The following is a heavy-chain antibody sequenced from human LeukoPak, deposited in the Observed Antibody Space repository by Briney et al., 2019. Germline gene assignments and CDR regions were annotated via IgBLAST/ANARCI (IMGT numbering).Heavy chain of an antibody. CDR2: IIPIFGTA. D-gene: IGHD1-1*01. CDR1: GGTFSSYA. CDR3: ARDAVIESSGTGNYCDY. J-gene: IGHJ4*02. V-gene: IGHV1-69*05. Sequence: ASVKVSCKASGGTFSSYAISWVRQAPGQGLEWMGGIIPIFGTANYAQKFQGRVTITTDESTSTAYMELSSLRSEDTAVYYCARDAVIESSGTGNYCDYWGQGTLVTVSS.